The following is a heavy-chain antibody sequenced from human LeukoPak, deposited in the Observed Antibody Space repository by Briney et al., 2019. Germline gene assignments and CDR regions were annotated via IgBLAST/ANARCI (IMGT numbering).Heavy chain of an antibody. D-gene: IGHD5-24*01. Sequence: ASVKVSCKASGYTFTGYYMHWVRQAPGQGLEWMGWINPNSCDPNYAQKFQGRVTMTRDTSISTAYMELSSLRSDDTAVYYCPRDGEDGYNLGDFDYWGQGTLVTVSS. CDR1: GYTFTGYY. CDR2: INPNSCDP. V-gene: IGHV1-2*02. J-gene: IGHJ4*02. CDR3: PRDGEDGYNLGDFDY.